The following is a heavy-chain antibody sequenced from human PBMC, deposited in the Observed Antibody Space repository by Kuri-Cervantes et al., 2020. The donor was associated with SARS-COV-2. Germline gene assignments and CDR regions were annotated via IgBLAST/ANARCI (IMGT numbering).Heavy chain of an antibody. CDR3: ARVLNSGSYPYRGNWFDP. Sequence: ESLKISCTVSGASISSSTYYWGWIRQSPGKGLEWLGGIYESGDTYYSSSLKSRLSLSVDTSKNQFSLKLSSVTAADTAVYYCARVLNSGSYPYRGNWFDPWGQGTLVTVSS. CDR2: IYESGDT. D-gene: IGHD3-10*01. V-gene: IGHV4-39*07. CDR1: GASISSSTYY. J-gene: IGHJ5*02.